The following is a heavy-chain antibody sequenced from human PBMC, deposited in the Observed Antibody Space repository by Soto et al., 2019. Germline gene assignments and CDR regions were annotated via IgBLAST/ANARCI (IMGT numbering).Heavy chain of an antibody. D-gene: IGHD2-15*01. V-gene: IGHV3-30-3*01. CDR1: GFTFSSYA. Sequence: QVQLVESGGGVVQPGRSLRLSCAASGFTFSSYAMHWVRQAPGKGLEWVAVISYDGSNKYYADSVKGRFTISRDNSKNTLYLQMNSLRAEDTAVYYCHCVLLCGRQGCYGKIDAFDIWGQGTMVTVSS. J-gene: IGHJ3*02. CDR3: HCVLLCGRQGCYGKIDAFDI. CDR2: ISYDGSNK.